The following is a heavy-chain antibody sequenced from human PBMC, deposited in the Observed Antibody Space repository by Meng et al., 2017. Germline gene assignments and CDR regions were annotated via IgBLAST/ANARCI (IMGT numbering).Heavy chain of an antibody. Sequence: SVKVSCKASGGTFSSYAISWVRQAPGQGLEWMGGIIPIFGTANYAQKFQGRVTITADESTSTAYMELSSLRSEDTAVYYCARRSYGDYGYYYYYGMDVWGQGTTVTVSS. CDR3: ARRSYGDYGYYYYYGMDV. D-gene: IGHD4-17*01. J-gene: IGHJ6*02. CDR2: IIPIFGTA. CDR1: GGTFSSYA. V-gene: IGHV1-69*13.